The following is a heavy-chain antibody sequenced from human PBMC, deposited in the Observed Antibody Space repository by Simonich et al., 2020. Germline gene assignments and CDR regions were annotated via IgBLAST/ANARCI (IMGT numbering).Heavy chain of an antibody. V-gene: IGHV3-20*01. CDR3: ARGRNDFDY. CDR2: MNGNGGST. D-gene: IGHD1-1*01. J-gene: IGHJ4*02. Sequence: EVQLVESGGGVVRPGGSLRLSCAASGLPFDDYGMSWCREAPGKVLEWVSDMNGNGGSTGYADSVKGRFTISRDNAKNSLYLQMNSLRAEDTALYHCARGRNDFDYWGQGTLVTVSS. CDR1: GLPFDDYG.